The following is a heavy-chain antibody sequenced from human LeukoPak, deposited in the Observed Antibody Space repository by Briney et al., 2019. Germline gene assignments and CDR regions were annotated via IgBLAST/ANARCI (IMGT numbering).Heavy chain of an antibody. Sequence: ASVKVSCKASGYTFTSYGISWVRQAPGQGLEWMAWINAYNGDTNFARKLQGRVTVTTDTSTSTAYMELRSLRSDDTAVYYCARDLRSSSVYYFDYWGQGTLVTVSS. D-gene: IGHD6-6*01. CDR1: GYTFTSYG. CDR2: INAYNGDT. J-gene: IGHJ4*02. CDR3: ARDLRSSSVYYFDY. V-gene: IGHV1-18*01.